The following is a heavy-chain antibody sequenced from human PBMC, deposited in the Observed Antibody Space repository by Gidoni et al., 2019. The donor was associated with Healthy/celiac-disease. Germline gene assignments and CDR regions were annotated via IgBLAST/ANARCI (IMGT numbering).Heavy chain of an antibody. CDR3: ARGGSGTWPPDY. CDR1: GYTLTNYA. D-gene: IGHD1-26*01. Sequence: HVQLVQSGADVKKPWASVQVSCKPSGYTLTNYAITWVRQAPGQGLEWMGWVSASNGYTNYAQKLQARVTMSTDTSTSTAYMELRSLRSDDTAVYWCARGGSGTWPPDYWGQGTLVTVSS. CDR2: VSASNGYT. J-gene: IGHJ4*02. V-gene: IGHV1-18*04.